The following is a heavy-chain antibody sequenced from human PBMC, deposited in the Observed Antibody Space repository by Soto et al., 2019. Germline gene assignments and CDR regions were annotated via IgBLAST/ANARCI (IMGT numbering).Heavy chain of an antibody. Sequence: QVQLVQSGAEVKKPGSSVKVSCKASGGTFSSYAISWVRQAPGQGLEWMGGIIPIFGTANYAQKFQGRVTITADESTSTAYMELSSLRSEDTAVYYCARRGTNYDFWSGYYHDYYCYYYGMDVWGQGTTVTVSS. CDR1: GGTFSSYA. CDR3: ARRGTNYDFWSGYYHDYYCYYYGMDV. J-gene: IGHJ6*02. CDR2: IIPIFGTA. V-gene: IGHV1-69*01. D-gene: IGHD3-3*01.